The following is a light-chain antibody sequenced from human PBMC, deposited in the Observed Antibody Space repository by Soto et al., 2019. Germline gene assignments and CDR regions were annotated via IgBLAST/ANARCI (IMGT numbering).Light chain of an antibody. V-gene: IGLV2-14*01. CDR2: EVS. CDR1: SSDVGGYNY. J-gene: IGLJ1*01. CDR3: SSYTSRSTLDYV. Sequence: QAVVTQPASVSGSPGQSITISCTGTSSDVGGYNYVSWYQHHPGKAPKLMIYEVSNRPSGVSNRFSGSKSGNTASLTISGLQAEDEAAYYCSSYTSRSTLDYVFGSGTKVTVL.